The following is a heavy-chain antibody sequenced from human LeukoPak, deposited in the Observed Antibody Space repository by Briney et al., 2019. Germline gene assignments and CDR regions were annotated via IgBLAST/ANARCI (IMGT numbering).Heavy chain of an antibody. Sequence: GRSLRLSCAASGFTFRSYIMHCVRQAPGKGLEWVAVITSDGNNKYYADAVKGRFTISRDNSKNTLYLQMNSLRAEDTAVYYCARDRMAGMDVWGQGTTVTVSS. CDR1: GFTFRSYI. V-gene: IGHV3-30-3*01. J-gene: IGHJ6*02. CDR3: ARDRMAGMDV. CDR2: ITSDGNNK. D-gene: IGHD5-24*01.